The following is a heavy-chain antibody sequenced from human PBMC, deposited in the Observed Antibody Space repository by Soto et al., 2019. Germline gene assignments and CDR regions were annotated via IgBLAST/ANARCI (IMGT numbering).Heavy chain of an antibody. V-gene: IGHV5-51*01. CDR1: GYSFTSYW. D-gene: IGHD3-16*01. Sequence: PGESLKISCKGSGYSFTSYWIGWVRQMPGKGLEWMGIIYPGDSDTRYSPSFQGQVTISADKSISTAYLQWSSLKASDTAMYYCGTLAYETYYYYGMDVWGQGTTVTVYS. J-gene: IGHJ6*02. CDR3: GTLAYETYYYYGMDV. CDR2: IYPGDSDT.